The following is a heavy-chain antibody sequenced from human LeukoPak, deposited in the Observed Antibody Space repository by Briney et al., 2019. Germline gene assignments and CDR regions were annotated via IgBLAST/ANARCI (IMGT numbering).Heavy chain of an antibody. J-gene: IGHJ4*02. V-gene: IGHV1-69*05. CDR3: ARSLRHRPSTVTLDYYFDY. Sequence: SVKVSCKASGGTFSSYAISWVRQAPGQGLEWMGGIIPIFGTANYAQKFQGRVTITTDESTSTAYMELSSLRSEDTAVYYCARSLRHRPSTVTLDYYFDYWGQGTLVTVSS. CDR2: IIPIFGTA. D-gene: IGHD4-17*01. CDR1: GGTFSSYA.